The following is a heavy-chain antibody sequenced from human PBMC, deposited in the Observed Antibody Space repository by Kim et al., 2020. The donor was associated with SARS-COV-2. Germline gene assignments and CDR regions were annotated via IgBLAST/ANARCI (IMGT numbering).Heavy chain of an antibody. J-gene: IGHJ4*02. D-gene: IGHD3-10*01. CDR1: GFTFSSYA. Sequence: GGSLRLSCAASGFTFSSYAMHWVRQAPGKGLEGVAVISYDGSNKYYADSVKGRFTISRDNSKNTLYLQMNSLRAEDTAVYYCARGRGGNYFDYWGQGTLVTVSS. CDR2: ISYDGSNK. CDR3: ARGRGGNYFDY. V-gene: IGHV3-30*04.